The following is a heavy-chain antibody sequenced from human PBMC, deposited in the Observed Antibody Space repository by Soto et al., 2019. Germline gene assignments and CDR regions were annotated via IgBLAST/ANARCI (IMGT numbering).Heavy chain of an antibody. J-gene: IGHJ4*02. V-gene: IGHV4-34*01. D-gene: IGHD5-18*01. CDR2: INHSGSS. CDR1: GGSFSGYY. CDR3: ASQQGIVDTALVLGNF. Sequence: PFETLSLTCAVYGGSFSGYYWSWIRQPPGKGLEWIGEINHSGSSNYNPSLKSRVTISVDTSKNQLSLKLNSVTAADTAVYYCASQQGIVDTALVLGNFWGQGTQVTVSS.